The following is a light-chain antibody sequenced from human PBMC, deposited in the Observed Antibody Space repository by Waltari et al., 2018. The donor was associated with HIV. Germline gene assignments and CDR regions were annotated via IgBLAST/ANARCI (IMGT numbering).Light chain of an antibody. J-gene: IGKJ2*01. CDR3: QQYSFFPVT. Sequence: DIEMTQSPSTLSASIGDRVSITCRASQNVGDWLAWYQQKPGKAPSLLISKTSTLQIGVPTNFSGSRSGTHFTLPITGLRRDDFATYYCQQYSFFPVTFGQGTK. CDR2: KTS. CDR1: QNVGDW. V-gene: IGKV1-5*03.